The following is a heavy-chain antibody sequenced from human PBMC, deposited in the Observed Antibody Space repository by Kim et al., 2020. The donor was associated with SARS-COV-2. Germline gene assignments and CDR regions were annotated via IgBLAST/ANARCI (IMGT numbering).Heavy chain of an antibody. D-gene: IGHD6-13*01. Sequence: ASVKVSCKASGYTFTNYIIQWMRQAPGQRLEWMGWISPGSGNTKYSQKFQGRDTITRDTSASTAYMELNSLRSEDTAVYYCARSRSSIDWGQGTLVTVSS. CDR3: ARSRSSID. CDR2: ISPGSGNT. V-gene: IGHV1-3*01. J-gene: IGHJ4*02. CDR1: GYTFTNYI.